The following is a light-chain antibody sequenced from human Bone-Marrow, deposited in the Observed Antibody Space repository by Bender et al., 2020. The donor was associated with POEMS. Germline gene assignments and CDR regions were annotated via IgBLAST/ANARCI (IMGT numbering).Light chain of an antibody. V-gene: IGLV2-23*01. Sequence: QSALTQPAFVSGSPGQSITISCTGTSSNFGSYSLVSWYQQLPGKVPKLMTYDGSERPSGVSNRFSGSKSGNTASLTISGLHAEDEAEYRYCSSAGDGTWVFGGGTLLTVL. J-gene: IGLJ3*02. CDR3: CSSAGDGTWV. CDR1: SSNFGSYSL. CDR2: DGS.